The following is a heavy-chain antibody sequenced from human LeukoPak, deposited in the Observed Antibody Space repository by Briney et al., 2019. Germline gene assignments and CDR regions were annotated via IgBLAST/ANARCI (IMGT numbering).Heavy chain of an antibody. Sequence: SSVKASCKASGGTFSSYAISWVRQAPGQGLEWVGRIIPILGIDKYAKKFQGRVTVTADKSTRTAHMELSSLRSEDTAVYYCARGGQLVWYFDLWGRGTLVTVSS. CDR2: IIPILGID. V-gene: IGHV1-69*04. CDR1: GGTFSSYA. J-gene: IGHJ2*01. D-gene: IGHD6-6*01. CDR3: ARGGQLVWYFDL.